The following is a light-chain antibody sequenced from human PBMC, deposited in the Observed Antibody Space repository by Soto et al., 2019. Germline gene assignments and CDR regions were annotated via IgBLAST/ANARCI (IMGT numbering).Light chain of an antibody. Sequence: EIVMTQSPATLSVSPGERATLSCRASQSISNLLAWYQQKPGQAPRLLIYGTSTRATGIPARFSGSGSGTEFTLTISSLQSEDFAVYYCQQYNDWPPMYTFGQGTKLEIK. CDR3: QQYNDWPPMYT. CDR1: QSISNL. CDR2: GTS. J-gene: IGKJ2*01. V-gene: IGKV3-15*01.